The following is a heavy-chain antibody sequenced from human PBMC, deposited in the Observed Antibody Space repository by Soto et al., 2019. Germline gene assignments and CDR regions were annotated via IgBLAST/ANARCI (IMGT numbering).Heavy chain of an antibody. D-gene: IGHD1-26*01. CDR1: GFTVSGDY. V-gene: IGHV3-66*01. J-gene: IGHJ6*02. CDR2: IYRGGET. CDR3: ARDPGERNGMIV. Sequence: EVQVVESGGELVQPGGSLRLSCAASGFTVSGDYMNWVRQAPGKGLEWVSVIYRGGETYYADSVKGRFTISRDNSENMVYLQMNSLRDEDTAVYYCARDPGERNGMIVWGQGTTVTVSS.